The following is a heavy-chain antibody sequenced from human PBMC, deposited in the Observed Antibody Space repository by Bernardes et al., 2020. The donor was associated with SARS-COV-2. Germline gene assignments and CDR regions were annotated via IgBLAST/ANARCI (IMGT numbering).Heavy chain of an antibody. Sequence: ASVKVSCEASGYSLTNYYMHWVRQAPGQGLEWMGTVNTGGGATKYAQNFQDRVSMARDTSKNTIYMDLGSLTPEDTAIYYCAREKGGTYYFDYWGQGTLVTVSS. CDR2: VNTGGGAT. J-gene: IGHJ4*02. CDR1: GYSLTNYY. D-gene: IGHD1-26*01. CDR3: AREKGGTYYFDY. V-gene: IGHV1-46*01.